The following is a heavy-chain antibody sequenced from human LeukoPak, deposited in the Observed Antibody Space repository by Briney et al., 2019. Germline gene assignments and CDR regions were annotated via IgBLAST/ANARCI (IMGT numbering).Heavy chain of an antibody. CDR1: GYTFTNYG. J-gene: IGHJ4*02. CDR2: INAYNGNT. Sequence: ASVKVSCKASGYTFTNYGITWVRQAPGQGLEWMGWINAYNGNTNYAQKLQGRVTMTTDTSTSTAYMELRSLRSDDTAVYYCARNYDYGDPDFDYWAQGTMVTVSS. D-gene: IGHD4-17*01. CDR3: ARNYDYGDPDFDY. V-gene: IGHV1-18*01.